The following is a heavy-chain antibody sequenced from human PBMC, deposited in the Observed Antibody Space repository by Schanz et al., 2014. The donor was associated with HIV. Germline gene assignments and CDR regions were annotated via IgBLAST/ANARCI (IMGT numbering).Heavy chain of an antibody. CDR2: IWYDGSNK. J-gene: IGHJ6*02. CDR1: GFIFSSYG. V-gene: IGHV3-33*06. Sequence: QVLLVESGGGVVQPGRSLRLSCAASGFIFSSYGMHWVRQAPGKGLEWVAVIWYDGSNKYYADSVKGRFTISRDNSKNTLYLQMNSLRAEDTAVYFCANTEFPYSSSSDYYYGMDVWGQGTTVTVSS. CDR3: ANTEFPYSSSSDYYYGMDV. D-gene: IGHD6-6*01.